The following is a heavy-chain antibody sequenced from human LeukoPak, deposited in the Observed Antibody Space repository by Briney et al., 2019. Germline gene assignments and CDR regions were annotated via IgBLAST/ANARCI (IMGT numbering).Heavy chain of an antibody. CDR2: IISEGSNT. CDR3: ARTLYYYDSSGYYPLYYYYYYGMDV. Sequence: GGSLRLSCAASGFTFSSYWMHWVRQAPGKGLVWVSRIISEGSNTSYADSVKGRFTISRDNAKNTLYLQMNSLRAEDTAVYYCARTLYYYDSSGYYPLYYYYYYGMDVWGQGTTVTVSS. J-gene: IGHJ6*02. CDR1: GFTFSSYW. V-gene: IGHV3-74*01. D-gene: IGHD3-22*01.